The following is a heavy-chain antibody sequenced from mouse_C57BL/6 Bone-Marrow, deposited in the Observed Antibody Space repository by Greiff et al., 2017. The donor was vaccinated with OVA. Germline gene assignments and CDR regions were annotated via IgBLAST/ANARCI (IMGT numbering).Heavy chain of an antibody. J-gene: IGHJ3*01. Sequence: QVQLQQSGPGLVQPSQSLSITCTVSGFSLTSYGVHWVRQSPGKGLEWLGVIWSGGSTDYNAAFISRLSISKDNSKSQVFFKMNSLQADDTALYYCARAYYSNYRFAYWGQGTLVTVSA. D-gene: IGHD2-5*01. CDR3: ARAYYSNYRFAY. CDR2: IWSGGST. V-gene: IGHV2-2*01. CDR1: GFSLTSYG.